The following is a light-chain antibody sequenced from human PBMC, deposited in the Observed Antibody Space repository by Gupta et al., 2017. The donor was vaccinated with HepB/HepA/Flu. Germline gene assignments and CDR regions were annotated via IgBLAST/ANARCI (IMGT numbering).Light chain of an antibody. Sequence: SSELTQDPAVSVALGQTVRITCQGDSLRSYYASWYQQKPGQAPVLVIYGKNNRPSGITDRFSGSSSGNTASLTTXGXQAEDEXDYYWNYTDSSRNQLVFGGGTKLTVL. CDR3: NYTDSSRNQLV. J-gene: IGLJ2*01. CDR1: SLRSYY. V-gene: IGLV3-19*01. CDR2: GKN.